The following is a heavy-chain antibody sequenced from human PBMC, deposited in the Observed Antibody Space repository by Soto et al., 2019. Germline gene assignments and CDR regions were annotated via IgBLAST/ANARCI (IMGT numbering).Heavy chain of an antibody. J-gene: IGHJ1*01. CDR2: ISYDGSNK. Sequence: QVQLVESGGGVVQPGRSLRLSCAASGFTFSSYAMHWVRQAPGKGLEWVAVISYDGSNKYYADSVKGRFTISRDNSKNTLYLQMNILRAEDTAVYYCARADYDILTGYVQHWGQGTLVTVSS. D-gene: IGHD3-9*01. CDR3: ARADYDILTGYVQH. CDR1: GFTFSSYA. V-gene: IGHV3-30-3*01.